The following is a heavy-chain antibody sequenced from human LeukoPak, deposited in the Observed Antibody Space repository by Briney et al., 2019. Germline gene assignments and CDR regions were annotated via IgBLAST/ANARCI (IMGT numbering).Heavy chain of an antibody. V-gene: IGHV3-23*01. CDR3: AKDRCGGDCQLGAFDI. D-gene: IGHD2-21*02. CDR2: ISGSGGST. Sequence: GGSLRLSCAASGFTFSSYAMSWVRQAPGKGLEWVSAISGSGGSTYYADPVKGRFTISRDNSKNTLYLQMNSLRAEDTAVYYCAKDRCGGDCQLGAFDIWGQGTMVTVSS. J-gene: IGHJ3*02. CDR1: GFTFSSYA.